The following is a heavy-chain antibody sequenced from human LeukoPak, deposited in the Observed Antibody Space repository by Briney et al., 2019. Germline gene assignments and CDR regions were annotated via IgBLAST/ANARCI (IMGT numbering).Heavy chain of an antibody. J-gene: IGHJ4*02. CDR1: GFTFSSYS. CDR2: ISSSSSTI. Sequence: PGGSMRLSCAASGFTFSSYSMNWVRQAPGKGLEWVSYISSSSSTIYYADSVKGRFTISRDNAKNSLYMQMNSLRDEDTAVYYCARDHYYDSCGYYYWGQGTLVTVSS. CDR3: ARDHYYDSCGYYY. D-gene: IGHD3-22*01. V-gene: IGHV3-48*02.